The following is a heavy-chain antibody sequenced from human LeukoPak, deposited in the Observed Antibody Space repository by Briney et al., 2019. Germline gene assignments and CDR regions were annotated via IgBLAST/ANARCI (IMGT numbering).Heavy chain of an antibody. CDR3: AKARGYYILDAFDI. CDR1: GFTFGSYG. J-gene: IGHJ3*02. CDR2: ISYDGSNK. Sequence: GGSLRLSCAASGFTFGSYGMHWVRRAPGKGLEWVAVISYDGSNKYYADSVKGRFTISRDNSKNTLYLQMNSLRAEDTAVYYCAKARGYYILDAFDIWGQGTMVTVSS. V-gene: IGHV3-30*18. D-gene: IGHD3-22*01.